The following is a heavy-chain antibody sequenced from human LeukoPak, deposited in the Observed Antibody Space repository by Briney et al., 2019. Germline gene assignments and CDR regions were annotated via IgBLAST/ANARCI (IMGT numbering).Heavy chain of an antibody. CDR2: IYYTGST. D-gene: IGHD3-10*01. CDR3: ARGRFGEVVPERFEY. CDR1: GGSISSYY. J-gene: IGHJ4*02. V-gene: IGHV4-59*01. Sequence: PSETLSLTCTVSGGSISSYYWSWIRQPPGKGLEWIGSIYYTGSTNYNPSLKSRVTISIDTSKNQFSLKLSSVTAADTAVYYCARGRFGEVVPERFEYWGQGTLVTVSS.